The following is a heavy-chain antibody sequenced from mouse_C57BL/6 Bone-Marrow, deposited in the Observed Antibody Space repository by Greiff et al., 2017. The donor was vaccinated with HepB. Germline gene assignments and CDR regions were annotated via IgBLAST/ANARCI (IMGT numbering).Heavy chain of an antibody. Sequence: EVMLVESGGGLVKPGGSLKLSCAASGFTFSSYAMSWVRQTPEKRLEWVATISDGGSYTYYPDNVKGRFPISRDNAKNNLYLQMSHLKSEDTALYYCARDIRDYGSSYWGQGTTLTVSS. CDR3: ARDIRDYGSSY. CDR1: GFTFSSYA. CDR2: ISDGGSYT. J-gene: IGHJ2*01. V-gene: IGHV5-4*01. D-gene: IGHD1-1*01.